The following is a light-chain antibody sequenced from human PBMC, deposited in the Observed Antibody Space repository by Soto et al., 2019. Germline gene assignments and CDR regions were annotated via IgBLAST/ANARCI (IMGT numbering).Light chain of an antibody. CDR1: TGAVTSDFF. Sequence: QTVVPQEPSLTVSPGGKVTLTCALTTGAVTSDFFPSWFQRRPGQALRTLIYRTTDKHSWTPARFSGSLLGGKAALPLSGVQPEDEADYYCVLLYGGAWVFGGGTTLTV. J-gene: IGLJ3*02. CDR3: VLLYGGAWV. CDR2: RTT. V-gene: IGLV7-43*01.